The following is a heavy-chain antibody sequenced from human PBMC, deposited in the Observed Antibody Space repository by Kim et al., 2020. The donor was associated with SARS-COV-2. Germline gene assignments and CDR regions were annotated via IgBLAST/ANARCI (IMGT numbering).Heavy chain of an antibody. J-gene: IGHJ4*02. CDR3: ARASAVAGRIDY. D-gene: IGHD6-19*01. Sequence: YYPPSLKRRVTISVDTSKTHFSLKLNSVTAADSAVYYCARASAVAGRIDYWGQGTLVTVSS. V-gene: IGHV4-39*02.